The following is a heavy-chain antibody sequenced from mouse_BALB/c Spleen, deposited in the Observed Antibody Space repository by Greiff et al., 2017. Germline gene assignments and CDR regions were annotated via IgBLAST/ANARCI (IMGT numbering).Heavy chain of an antibody. CDR2: INPSTGYT. J-gene: IGHJ4*01. D-gene: IGHD1-1*01. Sequence: QVQLQQSGAELAKPGASVKMSCKASGYTFTSYWMHWVKQRPGQGLEWIGYINPSTGYTEYNQKFKDKATLTADKSSSTAYMQLSSLTSEDSAVYYCARSGSSFLYYAMDYWGQGTSVTVSS. CDR1: GYTFTSYW. V-gene: IGHV1-7*01. CDR3: ARSGSSFLYYAMDY.